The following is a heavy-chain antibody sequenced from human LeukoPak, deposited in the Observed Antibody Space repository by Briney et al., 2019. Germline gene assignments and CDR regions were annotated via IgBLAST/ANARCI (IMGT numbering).Heavy chain of an antibody. CDR1: GASISSYY. Sequence: SEALSLTCTVSGASISSYYWSWIRQPPGKGLEWIGYIYTSGSTNYNPSLKSRVTISVDTSKSQFSLKLSSVTAADTAVYYCARHPHSYYFYYMDVWGKGTTVTVSS. V-gene: IGHV4-4*09. CDR3: ARHPHSYYFYYMDV. CDR2: IYTSGST. J-gene: IGHJ6*03.